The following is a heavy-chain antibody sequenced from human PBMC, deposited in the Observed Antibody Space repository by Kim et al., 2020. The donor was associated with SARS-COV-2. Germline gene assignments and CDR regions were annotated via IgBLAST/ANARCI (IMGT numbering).Heavy chain of an antibody. CDR3: ARRNSISSQVDY. CDR2: T. Sequence: TTYANSVKGRFTIARDNAKNTLYLQMNSLRAEDTAVYYCARRNSISSQVDYWGQGTLVTVSS. V-gene: IGHV3-74*01. D-gene: IGHD2-2*02. J-gene: IGHJ4*02.